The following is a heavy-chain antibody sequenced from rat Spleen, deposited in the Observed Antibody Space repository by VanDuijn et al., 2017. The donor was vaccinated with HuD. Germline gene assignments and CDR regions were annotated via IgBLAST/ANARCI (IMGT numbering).Heavy chain of an antibody. D-gene: IGHD1-4*01. J-gene: IGHJ3*01. Sequence: VQLKESGPGLVQPSQTLSLTCTVSGFSLTSYNVHWVRQPPGKGLEWVATITSGGSNTYYPASVKGRFTISRDNEKSTLYLQMYSLRSEDTATYYCATAGARVSRFAYWGQGTLVTVSS. CDR2: ITSGGSNT. CDR3: ATAGARVSRFAY. CDR1: GFSLTSYN. V-gene: IGHV5-25*01.